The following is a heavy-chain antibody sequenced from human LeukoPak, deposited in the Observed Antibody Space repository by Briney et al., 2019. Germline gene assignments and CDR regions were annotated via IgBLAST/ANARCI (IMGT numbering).Heavy chain of an antibody. D-gene: IGHD3-10*01. CDR3: ARLGSTMVRGVLDV. Sequence: SETLSLTCTVSGGSISSYYWSWIRQPPGKGLEWIGYIYYSGSTNYNPSLKSRVTISVDTSKNQFSLKLSSVTAADTAVYYCARLGSTMVRGVLDVWGQGTTVTVSS. CDR2: IYYSGST. CDR1: GGSISSYY. V-gene: IGHV4-59*08. J-gene: IGHJ6*02.